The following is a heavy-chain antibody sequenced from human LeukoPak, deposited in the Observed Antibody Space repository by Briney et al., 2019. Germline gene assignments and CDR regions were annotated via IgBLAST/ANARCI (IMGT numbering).Heavy chain of an antibody. D-gene: IGHD2-2*01. CDR2: IRYDGSNK. J-gene: IGHJ3*02. V-gene: IGHV3-30*02. CDR3: AKNLPPAALLPRPAFDI. CDR1: GFTFSSYG. Sequence: QPGGCLRPSCAASGFTFSSYGTHWARQAPGNGLEWVAFIRYDGSNKYYADSVTGRSTIYRAQSKNTPYLQMNRLRATEPGVYYCAKNLPPAALLPRPAFDIWGQGTMVTVSS.